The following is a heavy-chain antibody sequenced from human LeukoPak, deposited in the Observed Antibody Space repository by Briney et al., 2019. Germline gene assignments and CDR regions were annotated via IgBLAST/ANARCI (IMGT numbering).Heavy chain of an antibody. Sequence: GGSLRLSCEASGFTFDNYAMHWVRQAPGKRLEWVAVVSYDGNREYYPDSVKGRFTISRDNSKNTLYLQMSGLKTEDTAVYYCAREGSIVARTDYWGQGALVIVSS. J-gene: IGHJ4*02. CDR2: VSYDGNRE. CDR1: GFTFDNYA. V-gene: IGHV3-30-3*01. CDR3: AREGSIVARTDY. D-gene: IGHD2-15*01.